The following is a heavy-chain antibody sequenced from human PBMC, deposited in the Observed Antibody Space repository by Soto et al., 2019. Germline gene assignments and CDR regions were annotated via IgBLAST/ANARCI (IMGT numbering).Heavy chain of an antibody. V-gene: IGHV3-64*01. CDR3: ARGRGCFDSSDHYEDF. Sequence: GESLKISCAASGFTFSSYAMHWVRQAPGKGLEYVSVINSNGGSTDYANSVKGRFTISRDNSKNTLYLQMGSLRAEDTAVYYCARGRGCFDSSDHYEDFCGQGTKVTVSS. CDR2: INSNGGST. D-gene: IGHD3-22*01. CDR1: GFTFSSYA. J-gene: IGHJ4*02.